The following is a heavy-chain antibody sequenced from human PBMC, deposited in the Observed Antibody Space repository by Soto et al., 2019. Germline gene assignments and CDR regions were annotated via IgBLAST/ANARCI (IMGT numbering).Heavy chain of an antibody. CDR2: IYWDDDK. V-gene: IGHV2-5*02. CDR3: ARLKSGYSYGYPLIYFDY. CDR1: GFSLSTSGVG. J-gene: IGHJ4*02. D-gene: IGHD5-18*01. Sequence: QITLKESGPTLVKPTQTLTLTCTFSGFSLSTSGVGVGWIRQPPGKALEWLALIYWDDDKRYSPSLKSRLTITKDTSKNQVVLTMTNMDPVDTATYYCARLKSGYSYGYPLIYFDYWGQGTLVTVSS.